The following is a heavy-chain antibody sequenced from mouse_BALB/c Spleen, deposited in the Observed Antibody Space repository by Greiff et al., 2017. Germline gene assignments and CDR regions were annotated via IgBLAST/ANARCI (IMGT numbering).Heavy chain of an antibody. V-gene: IGHV2-9*02. D-gene: IGHD2-12*01. CDR2: IWAGGST. CDR1: GFSLTSYG. Sequence: VKVVESGPGLVAPSQSLSITCTVSGFSLTSYGVHWVRQPPGKGLEWLGVIWAGGSTNYNSALMSRLSISKDNSKSQVFLKMNSLQTDDTAMYYCARDEGLRRYAMDYWGQGTSVTVSS. J-gene: IGHJ4*01. CDR3: ARDEGLRRYAMDY.